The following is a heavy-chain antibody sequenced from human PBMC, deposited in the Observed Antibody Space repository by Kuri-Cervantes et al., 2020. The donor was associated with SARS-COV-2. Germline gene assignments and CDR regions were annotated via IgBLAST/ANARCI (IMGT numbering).Heavy chain of an antibody. V-gene: IGHV3-23*01. Sequence: GESLKISCAASGFTFNNYAMSWVRQAPGKGLEWVSTISGSGASTFYADSVKGRFTISRDNSKNTLYLQMNSLRAEDTAVYYCARDWRPYSSGWFDPWGQGTLVTVSS. CDR2: ISGSGAST. CDR3: ARDWRPYSSGWFDP. D-gene: IGHD6-19*01. J-gene: IGHJ5*02. CDR1: GFTFNNYA.